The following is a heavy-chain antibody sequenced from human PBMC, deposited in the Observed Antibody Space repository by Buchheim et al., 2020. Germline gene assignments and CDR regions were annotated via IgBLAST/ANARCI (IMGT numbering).Heavy chain of an antibody. CDR2: IKQDGSEK. Sequence: EVQLVESGGGLVQPGGSLRLSCAASGFTFSSYWMSWVRQAPGKGLEWVANIKQDGSEKYYVDSVKGRFTISRDNAKNSLYLQMNSLRAEDTAVYYCARALVVAAIEAWREYYFDYWGQGTL. J-gene: IGHJ4*02. CDR3: ARALVVAAIEAWREYYFDY. D-gene: IGHD2-15*01. CDR1: GFTFSSYW. V-gene: IGHV3-7*01.